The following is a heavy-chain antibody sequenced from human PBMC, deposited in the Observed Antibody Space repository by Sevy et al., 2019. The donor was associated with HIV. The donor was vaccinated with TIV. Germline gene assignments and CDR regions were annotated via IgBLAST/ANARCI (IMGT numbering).Heavy chain of an antibody. V-gene: IGHV4-30-4*01. CDR2: IYYSGLT. CDR1: GGSISSGDYN. J-gene: IGHJ4*02. Sequence: SETLSLTCTVSGGSISSGDYNWNWIRQPPGKGLEWIGYIYYSGLTYYNPSLKSRITLSVDTSENQFSLTLSSVTAADTAVYYCARSYSDYSXALXXXYWGQXTLVTVSS. D-gene: IGHD4-4*01. CDR3: ARSYSDYSXALXXXY.